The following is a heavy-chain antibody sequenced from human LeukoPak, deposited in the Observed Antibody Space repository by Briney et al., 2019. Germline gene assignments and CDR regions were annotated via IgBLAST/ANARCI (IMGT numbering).Heavy chain of an antibody. V-gene: IGHV3-74*01. CDR2: IKSDGSSA. Sequence: PGGSLRLSCAASGFTFSNYWMNWVRQAPGKGLVWVSRIKSDGSSASYADSVKGRFTVSRDNSKNTLYLQMNTLRAVDTAVYYCATEKKGAYSSSAGGPFDVWGQGTMVTVSS. D-gene: IGHD2-2*01. J-gene: IGHJ3*01. CDR3: ATEKKGAYSSSAGGPFDV. CDR1: GFTFSNYW.